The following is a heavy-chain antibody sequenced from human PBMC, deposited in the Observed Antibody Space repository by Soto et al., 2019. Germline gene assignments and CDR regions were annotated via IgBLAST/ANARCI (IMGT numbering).Heavy chain of an antibody. CDR2: ISSSSTYI. V-gene: IGHV3-21*01. CDR3: ARDAGTTSYYYYGLDV. CDR1: GFTFSSYS. J-gene: IGHJ6*02. D-gene: IGHD1-7*01. Sequence: PGGSLRLSCAASGFTFSSYSMNWVRQAPGKGLEWVSSISSSSTYISYADSVRGRFTISRDNAKNSLYLQMNGLRAEDTAVYYCARDAGTTSYYYYGLDVWGQGTTVTVSS.